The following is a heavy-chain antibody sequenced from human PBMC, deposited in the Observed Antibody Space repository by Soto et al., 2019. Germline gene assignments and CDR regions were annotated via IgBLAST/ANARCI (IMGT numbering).Heavy chain of an antibody. CDR2: IYYSGST. D-gene: IGHD4-17*01. CDR1: GGSISSGGYY. V-gene: IGHV4-31*03. CDR3: ARGARSNWFDP. Sequence: PSETLSLTCTVSGGSISSGGYYWSWIRQHPGKGLEWIGYIYYSGSTYYNPSLKSRVTISVDTSKNQFSLKLSSVTAADTAVYSCARGARSNWFDPWGQGTLVTVSS. J-gene: IGHJ5*02.